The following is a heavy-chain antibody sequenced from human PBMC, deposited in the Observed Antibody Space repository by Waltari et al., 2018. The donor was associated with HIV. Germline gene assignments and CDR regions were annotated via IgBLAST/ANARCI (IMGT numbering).Heavy chain of an antibody. CDR3: ARDDLNVRRAFDI. V-gene: IGHV3-48*03. Sequence: EQLVESGGGFVRPVGSLRLSCVASVSPFLPYEFNWVRQAPGKGLALSSYINSNSGTIHYADSVKGRFTISRDNAKSSLYLQMRNLTGEDTAVYYCARDDLNVRRAFDIWGQGTMVTVSS. D-gene: IGHD3-10*01. CDR1: VSPFLPYE. J-gene: IGHJ3*02. CDR2: INSNSGTI.